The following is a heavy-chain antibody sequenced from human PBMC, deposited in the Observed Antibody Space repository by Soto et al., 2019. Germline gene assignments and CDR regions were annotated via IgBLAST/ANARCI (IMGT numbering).Heavy chain of an antibody. D-gene: IGHD6-13*01. CDR1: GGSISSYY. J-gene: IGHJ5*02. V-gene: IGHV4-59*01. CDR3: ARQLAAANNWFDP. CDR2: IYYSGST. Sequence: SETLSLTCTVSGGSISSYYWSWIRQPPGKGLEWIGYIYYSGSTNYNPSLKSRVTISVDTSKNQFSLKLSSVTAAETAVYYCARQLAAANNWFDPWGQGTLVTVSS.